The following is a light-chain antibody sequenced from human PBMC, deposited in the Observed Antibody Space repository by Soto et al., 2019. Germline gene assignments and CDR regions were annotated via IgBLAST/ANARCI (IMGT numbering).Light chain of an antibody. V-gene: IGKV1-39*01. Sequence: DIQMTQSPSFLSASVGDRVTLLCRASQSISNCLHWYQQKPGKAPKLLIYAASKLESGVPSRFGGSGSGTDFTLTISSLQPEDFATYYCQQSYINPRTFGQGTRLDIQ. CDR1: QSISNC. CDR2: AAS. CDR3: QQSYINPRT. J-gene: IGKJ1*01.